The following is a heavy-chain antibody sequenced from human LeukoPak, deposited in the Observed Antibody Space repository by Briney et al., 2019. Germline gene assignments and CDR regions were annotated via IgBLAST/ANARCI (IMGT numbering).Heavy chain of an antibody. Sequence: ASVKVSCKASGYTFTTYDINWVRQATGQGLEWLGWMNPNSGNTGYAQKFQGRVTMTRNTSISTAYMELSSLRSEDTAVYYCARSFRRSGYSSSWNLMGYWGQGTLVTVSS. V-gene: IGHV1-8*01. CDR2: MNPNSGNT. CDR3: ARSFRRSGYSSSWNLMGY. J-gene: IGHJ4*02. CDR1: GYTFTTYD. D-gene: IGHD6-13*01.